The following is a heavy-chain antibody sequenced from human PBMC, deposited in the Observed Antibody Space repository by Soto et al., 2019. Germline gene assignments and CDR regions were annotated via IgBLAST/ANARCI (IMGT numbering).Heavy chain of an antibody. CDR2: IYHSGST. V-gene: IGHV4-30-2*01. Sequence: QLQLQESGSGLVKPSQTLSLTCAVSGGSISSGGYSWSWIRQPPGKGLEWIGYIYHSGSTYYNPSLKTRVTTSVDRSKNQFSLKLSSVTAADTAVYYCARSATVTIGQAFDIWGQGTMVTVSS. J-gene: IGHJ3*02. D-gene: IGHD4-17*01. CDR1: GGSISSGGYS. CDR3: ARSATVTIGQAFDI.